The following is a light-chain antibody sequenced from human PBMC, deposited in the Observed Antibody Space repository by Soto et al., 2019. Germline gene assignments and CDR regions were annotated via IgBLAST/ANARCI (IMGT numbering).Light chain of an antibody. V-gene: IGKV1-5*01. Sequence: DIQMTQSPSTLSASVGDRVTITCRASQSISSWLAWYQQKPGKAPKLLIHDASSLESGVPSRFSGSGSGTEFTLNISSLQPHDFATYYCQQYNSYPPWTFGQGTKVEIK. J-gene: IGKJ1*01. CDR3: QQYNSYPPWT. CDR2: DAS. CDR1: QSISSW.